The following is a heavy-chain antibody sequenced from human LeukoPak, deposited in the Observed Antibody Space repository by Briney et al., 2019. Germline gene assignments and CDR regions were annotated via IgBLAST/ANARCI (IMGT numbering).Heavy chain of an antibody. V-gene: IGHV1-2*02. CDR3: AREAGGNGSQLP. D-gene: IGHD4-23*01. CDR2: INPNSGGT. CDR1: GYTFTGYY. Sequence: ASVKVSCKASGYTFTGYYMHWVRQAPGQGLEWMGWINPNSGGTNYAQKFQGRVTMTRDTSISTAYMELRRLRSDDTAVYYCAREAGGNGSQLPWGQGTLATVSS. J-gene: IGHJ5*02.